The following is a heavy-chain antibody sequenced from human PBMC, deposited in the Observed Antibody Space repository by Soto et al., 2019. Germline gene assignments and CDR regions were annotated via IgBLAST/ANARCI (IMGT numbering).Heavy chain of an antibody. J-gene: IGHJ4*02. V-gene: IGHV3-49*04. D-gene: IGHD3-22*01. CDR3: TRDPNSYDSSGYPHY. CDR2: IRSKAYGGTT. CDR1: GFTFGDYA. Sequence: GSLRLSFTAPGFTFGDYAMSWGRQAPGKGLEWVGFIRSKAYGGTTEYAASVKGRFTISRDDSKSIAYLQMNSLKTEDTAVYYCTRDPNSYDSSGYPHYWGQGTLVTVSS.